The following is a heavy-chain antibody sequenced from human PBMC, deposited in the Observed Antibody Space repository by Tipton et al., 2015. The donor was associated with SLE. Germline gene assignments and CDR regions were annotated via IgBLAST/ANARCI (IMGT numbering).Heavy chain of an antibody. CDR2: IQYDGSNK. Sequence: SLRLSCAASGFTFSNYGMHWVRQAPGKGLEWVAFIQYDGSNKNYADSVKGRFTISRDSSKNTLYLQMNSLRAEDTAVYYCAREYNSGFDYWGQGALVSVSS. CDR3: AREYNSGFDY. CDR1: GFTFSNYG. D-gene: IGHD6-19*01. J-gene: IGHJ4*02. V-gene: IGHV3-30*19.